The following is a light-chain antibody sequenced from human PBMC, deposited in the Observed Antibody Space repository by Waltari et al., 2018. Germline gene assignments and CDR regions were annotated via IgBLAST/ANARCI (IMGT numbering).Light chain of an antibody. CDR3: GTWDNSLSAMV. V-gene: IGLV1-51*01. CDR1: SSNTRSNS. J-gene: IGLJ3*02. Sequence: QSVLTQPPSVSAAPGQKVTISCSGRSSNTRSNSLPWYQQPPGTAPKLLIYDDNKRPSGIPDRFSGSKSGTSATLGITGLQTGDEADYYCGTWDNSLSAMVFGGGTKLTVL. CDR2: DDN.